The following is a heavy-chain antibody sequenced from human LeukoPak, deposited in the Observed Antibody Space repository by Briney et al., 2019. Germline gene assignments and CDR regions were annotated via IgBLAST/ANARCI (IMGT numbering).Heavy chain of an antibody. CDR2: ISSSSSYI. V-gene: IGHV3-21*01. D-gene: IGHD1-1*01. CDR1: GFTFSSYS. CDR3: ARGTLHNWNFDY. Sequence: GGSLRLSCAASGFTFSSYSMNWVRQAPGKWLEWVSSISSSSSYIYYADSVKGRFTISRDNAKNSLYLQMNSLRAEDTAVYYCARGTLHNWNFDYWGQGTLVTVSS. J-gene: IGHJ4*02.